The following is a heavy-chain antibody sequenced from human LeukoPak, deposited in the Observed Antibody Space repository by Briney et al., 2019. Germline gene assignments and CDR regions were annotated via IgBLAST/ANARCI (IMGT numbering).Heavy chain of an antibody. CDR3: ARGTDDYDFYPPDY. D-gene: IGHD3-3*01. V-gene: IGHV1-2*02. CDR2: INPNSGGT. CDR1: GYTSTGYY. J-gene: IGHJ4*02. Sequence: ASVKVSCKASGYTSTGYYMHWVRQDPGQGLEWMGWINPNSGGTNYAQKFQGRVTMTRDTSISTAYMELSRLRSDDTAVYYCARGTDDYDFYPPDYWGQGTLVTHSS.